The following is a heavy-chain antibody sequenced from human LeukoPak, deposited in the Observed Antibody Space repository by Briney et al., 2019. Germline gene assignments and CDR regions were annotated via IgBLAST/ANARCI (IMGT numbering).Heavy chain of an antibody. V-gene: IGHV3-30*13. J-gene: IGHJ6*02. Sequence: GGSLRLSCAASGFTFSSFGMHWVRQAPGKGLEWVAVISYDGDNEYYADSVKGQFTISRDNSKDRLYLQMNSLRPEDTAMYYCARVRGGRSWYYYGMDVWGRGTTVTVSS. CDR2: ISYDGDNE. D-gene: IGHD3-16*01. CDR3: ARVRGGRSWYYYGMDV. CDR1: GFTFSSFG.